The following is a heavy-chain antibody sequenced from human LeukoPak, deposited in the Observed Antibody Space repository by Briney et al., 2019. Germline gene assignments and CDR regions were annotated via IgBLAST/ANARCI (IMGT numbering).Heavy chain of an antibody. CDR1: GFTFSSYG. D-gene: IGHD1-1*01. CDR3: AKGDHWNDY. Sequence: GGSLRLSCAASGFTFSSYGVHWVRQAPGKGLEWVAVISYDGSNKYYADSVKGRFTISRDNSKNTLYLQMNSLRAEDTAVYYCAKGDHWNDYWGQGTLVTVSS. V-gene: IGHV3-30*18. CDR2: ISYDGSNK. J-gene: IGHJ4*02.